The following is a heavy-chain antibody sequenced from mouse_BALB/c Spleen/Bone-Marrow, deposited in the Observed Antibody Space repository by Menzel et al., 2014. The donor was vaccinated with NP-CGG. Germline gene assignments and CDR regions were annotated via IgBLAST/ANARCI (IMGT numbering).Heavy chain of an antibody. J-gene: IGHJ4*01. CDR2: TNPGSGGT. CDR3: ARLRRGGFYTMDY. Sequence: QVQLKHSGAEVVRPGTSVKVSCKASGYAFTNYLIEWVKQRPGQGLEWIGVTNPGSGGTNYNEKFKGKATLTADKSSSTAYMQFSSLTSDDSAVYFCARLRRGGFYTMDYWGQGTSVTVSS. V-gene: IGHV1-54*01. CDR1: GYAFTNYL. D-gene: IGHD2-12*01.